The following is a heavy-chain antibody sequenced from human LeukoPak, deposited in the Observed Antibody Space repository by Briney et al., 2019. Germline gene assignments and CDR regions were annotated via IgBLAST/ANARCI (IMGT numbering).Heavy chain of an antibody. CDR3: ARSRDYGDYEVSFAFDI. CDR2: IYPGDSDT. CDR1: GYSFTSYW. V-gene: IGHV5-51*01. Sequence: GESLKISCKGSGYSFTSYWIGWVRQMPGKGLEWMGIIYPGDSDTRDSPSFQGQVTISADKSISTVYLQWSSLKASDTAMYYCARSRDYGDYEVSFAFDIWGQGTMVTVSS. D-gene: IGHD4-17*01. J-gene: IGHJ3*02.